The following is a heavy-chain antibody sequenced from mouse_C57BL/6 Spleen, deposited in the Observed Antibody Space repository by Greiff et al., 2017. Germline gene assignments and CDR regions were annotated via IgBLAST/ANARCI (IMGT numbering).Heavy chain of an antibody. J-gene: IGHJ4*01. CDR2: ISSGSSTI. CDR1: GFTFSDYG. Sequence: EVKLMESGGGLVKPGGSLKLSCAASGFTFSDYGMHWVRQAPEKGLEWVAYISSGSSTIYYADTVKGRFTISRDNAKNTLFLQMTSLRSEDTAMDYCARKEEDYAMDYWGQGTSVTVSS. CDR3: ARKEEDYAMDY. V-gene: IGHV5-17*01.